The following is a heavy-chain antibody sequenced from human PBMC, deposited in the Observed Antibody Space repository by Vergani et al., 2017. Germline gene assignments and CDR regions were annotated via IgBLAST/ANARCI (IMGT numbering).Heavy chain of an antibody. CDR3: VKEKIDLGSYFFDS. J-gene: IGHJ4*01. Sequence: VQLVESGGGLVKPGGSLRLSCAASGFTFDDYGMSWVRQAPGKGLEWVSGINWNGGSTGYADSVKGRFTISRDNAKNSLYLQMNSLRAEDTAIYYCVKEKIDLGSYFFDSWGHGILVTVSS. CDR1: GFTFDDYG. D-gene: IGHD2/OR15-2a*01. V-gene: IGHV3-20*04. CDR2: INWNGGST.